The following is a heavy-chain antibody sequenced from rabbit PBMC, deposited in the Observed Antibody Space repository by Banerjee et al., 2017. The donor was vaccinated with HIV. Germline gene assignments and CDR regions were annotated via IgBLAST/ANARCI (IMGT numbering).Heavy chain of an antibody. CDR3: VRSYSGYVDARTRLDL. J-gene: IGHJ3*01. Sequence: QSLEESGGGLVKPGASLTLTCKASGFSFSSSYDMCWVRQAPGKGPEWIACIWTGSSSDTWYASWVNGRFTISKTSSTTVTLQMTSLTAADTATYFCVRSYSGYVDARTRLDLWGQGTLVTVS. CDR2: IWTGSSSDT. D-gene: IGHD7-1*01. CDR1: GFSFSSSYD. V-gene: IGHV1S40*01.